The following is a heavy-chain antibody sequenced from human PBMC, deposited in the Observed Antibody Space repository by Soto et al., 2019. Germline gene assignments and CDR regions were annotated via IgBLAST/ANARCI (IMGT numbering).Heavy chain of an antibody. CDR2: IYYSGRT. CDR1: GGSISSGGYY. Sequence: QVQLQESGPGLVKPSQTLSLTCTVSGGSISSGGYYWSWIRQHPGKGLAWIGYIYYSGRTYYNPTLKIRFTISVDTSKNQFSLKLSSVTAADPAVYYCARIYCGGDCYLDYWGQGTLVTVSS. CDR3: ARIYCGGDCYLDY. J-gene: IGHJ4*02. V-gene: IGHV4-31*03. D-gene: IGHD2-21*02.